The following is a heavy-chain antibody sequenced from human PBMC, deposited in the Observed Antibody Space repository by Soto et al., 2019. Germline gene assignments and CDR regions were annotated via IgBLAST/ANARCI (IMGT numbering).Heavy chain of an antibody. J-gene: IGHJ4*02. D-gene: IGHD6-13*01. V-gene: IGHV3-23*01. Sequence: EVQLLESGGGLVQPGGSLRLSCAASGFTFSSYAMSWVRQAPGKGLEWVSAISGSGGSTYYADSVKGRFTISRDNSKNTLYRQMNSLRAEDTAVYYFAKLRRAAAGTLDYWGQGTLVTVSS. CDR3: AKLRRAAAGTLDY. CDR2: ISGSGGST. CDR1: GFTFSSYA.